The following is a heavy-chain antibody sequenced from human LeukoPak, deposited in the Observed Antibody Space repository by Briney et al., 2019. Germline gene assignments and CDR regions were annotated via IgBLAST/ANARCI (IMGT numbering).Heavy chain of an antibody. J-gene: IGHJ4*02. CDR3: ARFNWNDSF. CDR2: INLDGSEK. CDR1: GFTFSTYW. Sequence: GGSLILSCAASGFTFSTYWMGWVRQAPGKGLEWVANINLDGSEKYYVDSVKGRFTISRDNAKNSLYLQMNSLGAEDTAVYYCARFNWNDSFWGQGTLVTVSS. D-gene: IGHD1-1*01. V-gene: IGHV3-7*05.